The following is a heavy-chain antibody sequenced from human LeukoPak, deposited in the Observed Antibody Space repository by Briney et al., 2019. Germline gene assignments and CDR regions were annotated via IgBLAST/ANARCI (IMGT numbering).Heavy chain of an antibody. CDR3: ARVGVGSVSYYNSFDP. CDR1: GYTFTSYD. Sequence: ASVKVSCKASGYTFTSYDINWVRQATGQGLEWMGWMNPNSGNTGYAQKFQGRVTITRNTSISTAYMELSSLRSEDTAVYYCARVGVGSVSYYNSFDPWGQGTLVTVSS. V-gene: IGHV1-8*03. J-gene: IGHJ5*02. D-gene: IGHD3-10*01. CDR2: MNPNSGNT.